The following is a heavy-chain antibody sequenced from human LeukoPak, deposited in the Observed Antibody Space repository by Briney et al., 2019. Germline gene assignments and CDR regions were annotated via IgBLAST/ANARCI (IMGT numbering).Heavy chain of an antibody. J-gene: IGHJ3*02. D-gene: IGHD3-22*01. CDR2: ISGSGGST. CDR1: GFTFSSYA. V-gene: IGHV3-23*01. CDR3: ARGPSITMIVVVDDAFDI. Sequence: QSGGSLRLSCAASGFTFSSYAMSWVRQAPGKGLEWVSAISGSGGSTYYADSVKGRFTISRDNSKNTLYLQMNSLRVEDTAVYYCARGPSITMIVVVDDAFDIWGQGTMVTVSS.